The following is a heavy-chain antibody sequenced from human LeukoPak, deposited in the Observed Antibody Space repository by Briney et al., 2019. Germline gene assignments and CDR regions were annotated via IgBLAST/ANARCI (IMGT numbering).Heavy chain of an antibody. D-gene: IGHD2-21*01. J-gene: IGHJ4*02. Sequence: SVKVSCKASGGTFSSYAISWVRQAPGQGLEWMGVIIPIFDTANYAQNFRGRVTVTADESTSTAYMELSSLRSEDTAVYYCARGNSRSLLPYYFDYWGQGTLVTVSS. CDR3: ARGNSRSLLPYYFDY. V-gene: IGHV1-69*13. CDR2: IIPIFDTA. CDR1: GGTFSSYA.